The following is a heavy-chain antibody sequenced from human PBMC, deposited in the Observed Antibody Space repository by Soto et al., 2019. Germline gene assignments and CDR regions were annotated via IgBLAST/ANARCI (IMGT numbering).Heavy chain of an antibody. CDR2: IIPIFGTA. J-gene: IGHJ6*02. Sequence: ASVKVSCKASGGTFSSYAISWVRQAPGQGLEWMGGIIPIFGTANYAQKFQGRVTITADESTSTAYMELSSLRSEDTAVYYCARESGDYYEYYYYYGMDVWGQGTTVTVSS. CDR3: ARESGDYYEYYYYYGMDV. CDR1: GGTFSSYA. D-gene: IGHD4-17*01. V-gene: IGHV1-69*13.